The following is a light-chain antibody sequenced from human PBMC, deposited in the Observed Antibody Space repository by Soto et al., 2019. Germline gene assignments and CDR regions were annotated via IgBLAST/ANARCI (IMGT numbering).Light chain of an antibody. CDR2: DTS. CDR3: QHSGS. J-gene: IGKJ1*01. Sequence: EIVLTQSPGTLSLSPGERATLSCRASQSVSSSYLAWYQQKPGQAPRLLIYDTSRRATGIPDRFSGSGSGTDFTLTISRLEPEDFAVYYCQHSGSFGQGTQVETK. CDR1: QSVSSSY. V-gene: IGKV3-20*01.